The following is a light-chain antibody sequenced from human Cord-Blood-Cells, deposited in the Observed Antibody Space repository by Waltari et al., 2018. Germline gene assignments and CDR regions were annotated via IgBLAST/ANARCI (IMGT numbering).Light chain of an antibody. CDR1: QSISSY. J-gene: IGKJ4*01. V-gene: IGKV1-39*01. CDR2: AAS. Sequence: DIQMTQSPSSLSASVGDRVTITCRASQSISSYLNWYQQKPGKAPKLRIYAASSLQSGVPSRFSGSGSRTDFTLTISSLQPEDFATYYCQQSYSTPLTFGGGTKVEIK. CDR3: QQSYSTPLT.